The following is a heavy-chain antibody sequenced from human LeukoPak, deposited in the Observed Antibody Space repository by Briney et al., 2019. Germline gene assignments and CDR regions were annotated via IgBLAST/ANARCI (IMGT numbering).Heavy chain of an antibody. V-gene: IGHV3-30*04. CDR1: GFTFSSYA. CDR2: ISHDGRNN. Sequence: PGRSLRLSCAASGFTFSSYAMHWVRRAPVKGLEWLAVISHDGRNNYYADSVKGRFTISRDNSKNTLYLQMNSLRAEDTAVYYCARSNGDGDAFDIWGQGTMVTVSS. D-gene: IGHD4-17*01. CDR3: ARSNGDGDAFDI. J-gene: IGHJ3*02.